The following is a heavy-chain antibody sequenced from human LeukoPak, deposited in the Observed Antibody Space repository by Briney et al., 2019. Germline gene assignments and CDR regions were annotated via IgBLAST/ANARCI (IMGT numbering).Heavy chain of an antibody. D-gene: IGHD3-10*01. J-gene: IGHJ4*02. V-gene: IGHV3-21*01. CDR2: ISSSSSYI. Sequence: PGGSLRLSCAASGFTFSSYSMNWVRQAPGKGLEWVSSISSSSSYIYYADSVKGRLTISRDNAKNSLYLQMNSLRAEDTAVYYCARDLLSLLVPDYWGQGTLVTVSS. CDR3: ARDLLSLLVPDY. CDR1: GFTFSSYS.